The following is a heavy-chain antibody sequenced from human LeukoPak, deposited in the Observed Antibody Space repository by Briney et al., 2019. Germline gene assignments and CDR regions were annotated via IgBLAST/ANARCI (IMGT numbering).Heavy chain of an antibody. CDR2: IYTSGST. CDR3: ARQFILTGYYSYYYYYGMDV. V-gene: IGHV4-61*02. J-gene: IGHJ6*02. Sequence: PSQTLSLTCTVSGGSISSGSYYWSWLRQPAGKGLEWIGRIYTSGSTNYNPSLKSRVTISVDTSKNQFSLKLSSVTAADTAVYYCARQFILTGYYSYYYYYGMDVWGQGTTVTVSS. CDR1: GGSISSGSYY. D-gene: IGHD3-9*01.